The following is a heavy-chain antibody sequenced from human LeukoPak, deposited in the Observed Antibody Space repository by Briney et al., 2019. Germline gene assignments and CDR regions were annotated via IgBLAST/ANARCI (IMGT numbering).Heavy chain of an antibody. D-gene: IGHD3-22*01. J-gene: IGHJ4*02. Sequence: PGGSLRLSCAASGFTFSIYGMHWVRQAPGKGLEWVAVISYDGSDKYYADSVKGRFTISRDNSKNTLYLQMNSLGAEDTAVYYCAKGPDSSGYYYYVDYWGRGTLVTVSS. V-gene: IGHV3-30*18. CDR3: AKGPDSSGYYYYVDY. CDR1: GFTFSIYG. CDR2: ISYDGSDK.